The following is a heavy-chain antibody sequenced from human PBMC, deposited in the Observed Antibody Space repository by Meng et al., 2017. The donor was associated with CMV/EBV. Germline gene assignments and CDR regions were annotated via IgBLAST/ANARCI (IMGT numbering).Heavy chain of an antibody. D-gene: IGHD1-26*01. V-gene: IGHV3-21*01. Sequence: GESLKISCAASGFTFSSYSMNWVRQAPGKGLEWVSSISSSSYIYYADSVKGRFTISRDNAKNSLYLQMNSLRAEDTAVYYCARGRLGSYSSVDYWGQGTLVTVSS. J-gene: IGHJ4*02. CDR3: ARGRLGSYSSVDY. CDR2: ISSSSYI. CDR1: GFTFSSYS.